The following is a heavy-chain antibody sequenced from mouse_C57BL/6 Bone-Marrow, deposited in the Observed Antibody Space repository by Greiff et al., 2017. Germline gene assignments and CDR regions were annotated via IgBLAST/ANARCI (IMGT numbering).Heavy chain of an antibody. CDR1: GYTFTSYW. V-gene: IGHV1-52*01. D-gene: IGHD2-1*01. CDR3: ARGGYGNYVSYYYAMDY. CDR2: IDPSDSET. Sequence: QVQLQQPGAELVRPGSSVKLSCKASGYTFTSYWMHWVKQRPIQGLEWIGNIDPSDSETHYNQKFKDKATLTVDKSSSTAYLQLSSLTSEDSAVYCCARGGYGNYVSYYYAMDYWGQGTSVTVSA. J-gene: IGHJ4*01.